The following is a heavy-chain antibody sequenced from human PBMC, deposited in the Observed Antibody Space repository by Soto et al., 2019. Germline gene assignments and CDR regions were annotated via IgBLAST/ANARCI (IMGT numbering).Heavy chain of an antibody. J-gene: IGHJ4*02. CDR3: ARTPGYYGDFYDY. D-gene: IGHD4-17*01. CDR2: ISSSSSTI. CDR1: GFTFSSYS. Sequence: GGSLRLSCAASGFTFSSYSMNWVRQAPGKGLEWVSYISSSSSTIYYADSVKGRFTISRDNAKNSLHLHMNSLRAEDTAFYYCARTPGYYGDFYDYWGQGTLVTVSS. V-gene: IGHV3-48*01.